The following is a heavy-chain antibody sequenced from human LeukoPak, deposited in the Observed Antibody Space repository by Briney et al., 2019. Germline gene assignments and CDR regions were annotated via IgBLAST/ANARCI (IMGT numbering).Heavy chain of an antibody. Sequence: GGSLRLSCAASGFTFSDYYMSWIRQAPGKGLEWVSYISSSGSTIYYADSVKGRFTISRDNAKNSLYLQMNSLRAEDTAVYYCVRDGSGYYYDSSGYWYFDLWGRGTLVTVSS. CDR1: GFTFSDYY. J-gene: IGHJ2*01. V-gene: IGHV3-11*01. CDR3: VRDGSGYYYDSSGYWYFDL. D-gene: IGHD3-22*01. CDR2: ISSSGSTI.